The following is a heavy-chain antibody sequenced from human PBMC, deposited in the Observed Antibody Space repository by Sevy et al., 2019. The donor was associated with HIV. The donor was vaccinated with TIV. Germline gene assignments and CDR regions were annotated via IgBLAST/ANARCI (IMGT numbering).Heavy chain of an antibody. CDR2: ITNSGSSI. Sequence: GGSLRLSCTASGFTFSSYEMNWVRQAPGKGLEWVSYITNSGSSIYYSDSVRGRFTVSRDNAKNSLYLQMKSLRAEDTAVYYCARDLPPSATTVAHFDYWGRGNLVTVSS. CDR1: GFTFSSYE. V-gene: IGHV3-48*03. J-gene: IGHJ4*02. D-gene: IGHD4-17*01. CDR3: ARDLPPSATTVAHFDY.